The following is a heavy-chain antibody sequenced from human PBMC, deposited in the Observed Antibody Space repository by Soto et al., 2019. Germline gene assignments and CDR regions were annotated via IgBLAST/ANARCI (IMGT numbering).Heavy chain of an antibody. V-gene: IGHV1-69*01. Sequence: QVHLVQSGAEVKKPGSSVKVSCKASGGSFSNYIFAWVRQAPGQGLEWMGGTIPMFATAQYAQKLQGRVTITADDSTSTVYMDRASLTSDDTTVYYCARGLYGQQWLVGFDTWGQGTLVTVSS. J-gene: IGHJ4*02. CDR2: TIPMFATA. CDR1: GGSFSNYI. D-gene: IGHD6-19*01. CDR3: ARGLYGQQWLVGFDT.